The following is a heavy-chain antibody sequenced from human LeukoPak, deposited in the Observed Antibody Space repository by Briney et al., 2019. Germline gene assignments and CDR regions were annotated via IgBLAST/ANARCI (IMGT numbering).Heavy chain of an antibody. V-gene: IGHV4-61*02. CDR3: ARGYDGSGYYYRNWYFDL. CDR2: MYTSGST. J-gene: IGHJ2*01. CDR1: GRSISSGSYY. Sequence: SETLSPTWTVSGRSISSGSYYCSWIRQPAGKGLDYIGRMYTSGSTNYNPSLKSRVTISVDTSKNQCSLKLSSVTAADTAVYYCARGYDGSGYYYRNWYFDLWGRGTLVTVSS. D-gene: IGHD3-22*01.